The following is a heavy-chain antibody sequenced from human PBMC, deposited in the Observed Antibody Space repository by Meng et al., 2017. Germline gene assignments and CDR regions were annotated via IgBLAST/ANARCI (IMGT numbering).Heavy chain of an antibody. CDR3: ARITLTGYYNYYGMDV. CDR2: IYYSGST. CDR1: GGSISSYY. J-gene: IGHJ6*02. V-gene: IGHV4-59*01. Sequence: SETLSLTCTVSGGSISSYYWSWIRQPPGKGLEWIGYIYYSGSTNYNPSLKSRVTISVDTSKNQFSLKLSSVTAADTAVYYCARITLTGYYNYYGMDVWGQGTMVTVSS. D-gene: IGHD3-9*01.